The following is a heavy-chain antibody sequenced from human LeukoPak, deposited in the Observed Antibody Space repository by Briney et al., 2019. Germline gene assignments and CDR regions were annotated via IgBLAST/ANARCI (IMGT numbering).Heavy chain of an antibody. D-gene: IGHD2-15*01. J-gene: IGHJ6*02. CDR2: VSGRGDST. CDR1: GFTFNNYA. CDR3: AKAPPAATNYYYGMDV. Sequence: PGGSLRLSCAASGFTFNNYAMTWVRQAPGKGLEWVSAVSGRGDSTYYADSVKGRFTISRGNSKNTLYPQMNSLRAEDTAVYHCAKAPPAATNYYYGMDVWGQGTTVTVSS. V-gene: IGHV3-23*01.